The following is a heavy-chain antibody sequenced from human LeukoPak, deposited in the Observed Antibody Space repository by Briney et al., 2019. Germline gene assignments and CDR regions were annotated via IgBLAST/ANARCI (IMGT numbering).Heavy chain of an antibody. D-gene: IGHD2-21*02. CDR2: INPTGNT. CDR3: ARGGITAFDY. V-gene: IGHV4-34*01. CDR1: GGSFSGYY. Sequence: SETLSLTCGVYGGSFSGYYWSWIRQSPGKGLEWIGEINPTGNTNYNPSLKSRVTISVDTSKNQFSLKLSSVTAADTAVYYCARGGITAFDYWGQGTLVTVSS. J-gene: IGHJ4*02.